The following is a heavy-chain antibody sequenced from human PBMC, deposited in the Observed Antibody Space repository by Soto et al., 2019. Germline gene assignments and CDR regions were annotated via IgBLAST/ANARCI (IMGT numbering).Heavy chain of an antibody. CDR3: ARHPPTSSWPTALDY. CDR1: GFTVSSTY. D-gene: IGHD6-13*01. CDR2: LYGGGTT. J-gene: IGHJ4*02. Sequence: HPGGSLRLSCAASGFTVSSTYMSWVRQAPGKGLEWVSVLYGGGTTYYAGSVKGRFTISRDNSKNTLYLQLDSLRAEDTAVYYCARHPPTSSWPTALDYWGQGALVTVSS. V-gene: IGHV3-53*01.